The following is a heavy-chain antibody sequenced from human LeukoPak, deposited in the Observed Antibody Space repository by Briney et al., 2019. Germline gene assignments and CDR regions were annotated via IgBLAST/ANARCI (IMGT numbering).Heavy chain of an antibody. V-gene: IGHV1-2*02. CDR1: GYTFTGYY. D-gene: IGHD3-16*02. CDR2: INPNSGGT. CDR3: ARDYVGGSYRPYYFDY. J-gene: IGHJ4*02. Sequence: ASVKVSCKASGYTFTGYYMHWVRQAPGQGLEWMGWINPNSGGTNYAQKFQGRVTMTRDTSISTAYMELSRLRSDDTAVYYCARDYVGGSYRPYYFDYWGQGTLVTVSS.